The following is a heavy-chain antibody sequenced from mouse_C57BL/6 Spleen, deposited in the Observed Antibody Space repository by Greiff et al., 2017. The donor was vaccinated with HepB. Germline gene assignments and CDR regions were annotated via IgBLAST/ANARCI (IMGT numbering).Heavy chain of an antibody. CDR2: IYPGSGST. Sequence: QVQLQQPGAELVKPGASVKMSCKASGYTFTSYWITWVKQRPGQGLEWIGDIYPGSGSTNYNEKFKSKATLTVDTSSSTAYMQLSSLTSEDYAVYYCARWGYGNYSAWFAYWGQGTLVTVSA. V-gene: IGHV1-55*01. D-gene: IGHD2-1*01. J-gene: IGHJ3*01. CDR1: GYTFTSYW. CDR3: ARWGYGNYSAWFAY.